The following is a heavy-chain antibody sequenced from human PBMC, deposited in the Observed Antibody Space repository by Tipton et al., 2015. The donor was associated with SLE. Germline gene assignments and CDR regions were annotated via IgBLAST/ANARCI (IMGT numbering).Heavy chain of an antibody. V-gene: IGHV4-39*07. CDR1: GGSISSSSYY. Sequence: TLSLTCTVSGGSISSSSYYWGWIRQPPGKGLEWIGSIYYSGNTHYNPSLKSRVTISVDTSKNQFSLKLSSVTAADTAVYYCARTGCSGCQRIINWFDPWGQGALVTASS. D-gene: IGHD6-19*01. J-gene: IGHJ5*02. CDR3: ARTGCSGCQRIINWFDP. CDR2: IYYSGNT.